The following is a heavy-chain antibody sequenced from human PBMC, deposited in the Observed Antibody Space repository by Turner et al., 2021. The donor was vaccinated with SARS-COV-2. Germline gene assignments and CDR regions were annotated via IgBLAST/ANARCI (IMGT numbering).Heavy chain of an antibody. CDR2: VAYSGTT. V-gene: IGHV4-39*01. D-gene: IGHD1-7*01. CDR3: ARRVRTGNTGYYFDY. J-gene: IGHJ4*02. Sequence: QLQLQESGPGLVKPSETLSLTCTVSNGSLSSRSYYWGWIRQPPGKGLEWIGSVAYSGTTYYNPSLKSRVTISVDTSKNQFSLKLSSVTAADTAVYYCARRVRTGNTGYYFDYWGQGTLVTVSS. CDR1: NGSLSSRSYY.